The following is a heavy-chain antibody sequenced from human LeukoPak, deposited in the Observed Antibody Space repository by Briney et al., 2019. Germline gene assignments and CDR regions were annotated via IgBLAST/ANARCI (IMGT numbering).Heavy chain of an antibody. J-gene: IGHJ4*02. CDR3: AKGRIGYSYGYSDY. V-gene: IGHV3-23*01. CDR2: ISGSGGST. Sequence: GGSLRLSCAASGFTFSSYAMSWVRQAPGKGLEWVSTISGSGGSTYYADSVKGWFTISRDNSKNTLYLQMNSLRAEDTAVYYCAKGRIGYSYGYSDYWGQGTLVTVSS. CDR1: GFTFSSYA. D-gene: IGHD5-18*01.